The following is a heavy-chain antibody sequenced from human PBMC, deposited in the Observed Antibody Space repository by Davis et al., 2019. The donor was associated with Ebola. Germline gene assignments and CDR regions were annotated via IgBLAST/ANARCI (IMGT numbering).Heavy chain of an antibody. CDR3: ERFRRPYCSGGSCYSHWFDP. CDR2: ISYDGGNN. V-gene: IGHV3-30*03. Sequence: GGSLRLSCAASGFSFSSYGMHWVRQAPGKGLEWVAFISYDGGNNYYADSVKGRFTMSRDTSKHTLYLQMDSLRAEDTAVYYCERFRRPYCSGGSCYSHWFDPWGQGTLVTVSS. D-gene: IGHD2-15*01. J-gene: IGHJ5*02. CDR1: GFSFSSYG.